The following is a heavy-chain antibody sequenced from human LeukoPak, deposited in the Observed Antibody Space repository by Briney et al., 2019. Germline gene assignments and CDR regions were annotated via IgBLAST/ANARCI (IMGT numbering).Heavy chain of an antibody. D-gene: IGHD2-15*01. CDR2: IRYDGSNK. J-gene: IGHJ5*02. V-gene: IGHV3-30*02. Sequence: GGPLRLSCAASGFTFSSYGMHWVRQAPGKGLEWVAFIRYDGSNKYYADSVKGRFTISRDNSKNTLYLQMNSLRAEDTAVYYCASRGSLPYNWFDPWGQGTLVTVSS. CDR3: ASRGSLPYNWFDP. CDR1: GFTFSSYG.